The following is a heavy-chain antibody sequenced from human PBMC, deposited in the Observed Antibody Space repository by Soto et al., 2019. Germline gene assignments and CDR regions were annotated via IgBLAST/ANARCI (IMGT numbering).Heavy chain of an antibody. D-gene: IGHD2-15*01. V-gene: IGHV3-7*01. CDR2: IKEDGSEK. CDR3: SRDVVVGAKALNY. J-gene: IGHJ4*02. Sequence: GGSLRLSCAASGFTFSNYWMTWVRQAPGKGLEGVANIKEDGSEKHYVDSVKGRFTTSRDNAKNSLYLQMNSLRVEDTAVYFCSRDVVVGAKALNYWGQGALVTVSS. CDR1: GFTFSNYW.